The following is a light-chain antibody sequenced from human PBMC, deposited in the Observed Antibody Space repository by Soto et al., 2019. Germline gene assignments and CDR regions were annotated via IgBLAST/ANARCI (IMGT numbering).Light chain of an antibody. V-gene: IGKV3-11*01. Sequence: EIVLTQSPATLSLSPGERATLSCRANQSIGSFLAWYRHKSGQAPRLLIYDASYRANGIPARFSGSGSGTDFTLTISSLEPEDFGVYYCQHRYNWPRTFGPGTKVDIK. CDR2: DAS. CDR1: QSIGSF. J-gene: IGKJ1*01. CDR3: QHRYNWPRT.